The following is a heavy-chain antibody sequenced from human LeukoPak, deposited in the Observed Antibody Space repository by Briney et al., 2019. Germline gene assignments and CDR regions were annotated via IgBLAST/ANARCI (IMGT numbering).Heavy chain of an antibody. D-gene: IGHD5-24*01. V-gene: IGHV3-53*01. J-gene: IGHJ4*02. CDR2: IYSGGST. CDR1: GFTVSSNY. Sequence: GGSLRLSCAASGFTVSSNYMSWVRQAPGKGLERVSVIYSGGSTYYADSVKGRFTISRDNSKNTLYLQMNSLRAEDTAVYYCARESRDGYNFDYRGQGTLVTVSS. CDR3: ARESRDGYNFDY.